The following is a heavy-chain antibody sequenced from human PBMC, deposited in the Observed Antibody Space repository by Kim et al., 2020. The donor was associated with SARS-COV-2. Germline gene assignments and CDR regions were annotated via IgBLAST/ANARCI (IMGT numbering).Heavy chain of an antibody. CDR2: IIPIFGTA. CDR1: GGTFSSYA. V-gene: IGHV1-69*13. J-gene: IGHJ6*02. D-gene: IGHD2-2*02. CDR3: EIESYTSDDRYGMEV. Sequence: SVKVSCKASGGTFSSYAISWVRQAPGQGLEWMGGIIPIFGTANYAQKFQGRVTITADESTSTAYMELSSLRSEDTAVYYCEIESYTSDDRYGMEVWGQGTTVTVSS.